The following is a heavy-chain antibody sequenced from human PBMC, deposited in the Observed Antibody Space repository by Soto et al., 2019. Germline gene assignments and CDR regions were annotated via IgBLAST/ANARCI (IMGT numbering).Heavy chain of an antibody. Sequence: QVQLVQSGAEVKKPGSSVKVSCKASGGTFSSYTISWVRQAPGQGLEWMGRIIPILGIANYAQKFQGRVTITADKSTSTAYTGRSSLRSEDTAVYYCARAGIAAAGLDYWGQGTLVTVSS. CDR3: ARAGIAAAGLDY. J-gene: IGHJ4*02. CDR1: GGTFSSYT. V-gene: IGHV1-69*02. D-gene: IGHD6-13*01. CDR2: IIPILGIA.